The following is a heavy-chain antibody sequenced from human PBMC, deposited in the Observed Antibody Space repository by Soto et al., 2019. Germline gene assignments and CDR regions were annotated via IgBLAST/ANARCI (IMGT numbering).Heavy chain of an antibody. J-gene: IGHJ6*02. D-gene: IGHD4-17*01. CDR3: ARRRRATTVTSSYYYYGMDV. V-gene: IGHV4-39*01. CDR2: IYYSGST. Sequence: ASETLSLTCTVSGGSISSSSYYWGWIRQPPGKGLEWIGSIYYSGSTYYNPSLKSRVTISVDTSKNQFSLKLSSVTAADTAVYYCARRRRATTVTSSYYYYGMDVWGQGTTVTVSS. CDR1: GGSISSSSYY.